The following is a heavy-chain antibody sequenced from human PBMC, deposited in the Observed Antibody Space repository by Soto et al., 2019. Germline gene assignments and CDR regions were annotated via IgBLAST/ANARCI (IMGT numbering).Heavy chain of an antibody. Sequence: QITLKESGPTLVKPTQTLTLTCTFSGFSLRISGVGVGWIRQPPGKALEWLALIYWYDDKRYSPSLKSRLTITKDTSKNHVVLTMTNMDPVDTATYYCAHSATVSDAFDIWGQGTMVTVSS. CDR2: IYWYDDK. J-gene: IGHJ3*02. D-gene: IGHD2-15*01. CDR1: GFSLRISGVG. V-gene: IGHV2-5*01. CDR3: AHSATVSDAFDI.